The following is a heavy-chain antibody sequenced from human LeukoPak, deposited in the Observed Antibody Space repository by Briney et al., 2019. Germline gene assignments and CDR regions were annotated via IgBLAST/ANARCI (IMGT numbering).Heavy chain of an antibody. CDR1: GFTFSTYE. CDR2: IGSSGSTI. CDR3: ARAPPSGNYDYVWGSYRPTYYFDY. V-gene: IGHV3-48*03. J-gene: IGHJ4*02. Sequence: GGSLRLACEASGFTFSTYEMNWVRQTPGKGLEWVSCIGSSGSTIYYADSVKGRFTISRDNAKNSLYLQMNSLRAEDTAVYYCARAPPSGNYDYVWGSYRPTYYFDYWGQGTLVTVPS. D-gene: IGHD3-16*02.